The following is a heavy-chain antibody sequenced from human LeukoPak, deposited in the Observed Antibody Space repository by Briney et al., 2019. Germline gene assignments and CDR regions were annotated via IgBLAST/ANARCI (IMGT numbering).Heavy chain of an antibody. J-gene: IGHJ4*02. V-gene: IGHV3-30-3*01. CDR1: GFTFSSYA. CDR3: ARGVYYYDSSGINFDY. D-gene: IGHD3-22*01. Sequence: PGGSRRLSCAASGFTFSSYAMHWVRQAPGKGLEWVAVISYDGSNKYYADSVKGRFTISRDNSKNTLYLQMNSLRAEDTAMYYCARGVYYYDSSGINFDYWGQGTLVTVSS. CDR2: ISYDGSNK.